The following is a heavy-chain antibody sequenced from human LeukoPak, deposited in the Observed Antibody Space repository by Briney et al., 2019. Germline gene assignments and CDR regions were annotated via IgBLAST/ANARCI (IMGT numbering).Heavy chain of an antibody. V-gene: IGHV3-9*01. CDR3: AKDLNTYYDILTGFDY. CDR2: ISWNSGSI. D-gene: IGHD3-9*01. CDR1: GFTFDDYA. J-gene: IGHJ4*02. Sequence: PGGSLRLSCAPSGFTFDDYAMHWVRQAPGKGLEWVSGISWNSGSIGYADSVKGRFTISRDNPKNSLYLQMNSLRAEDTALYYCAKDLNTYYDILTGFDYWGQGTLVTVSS.